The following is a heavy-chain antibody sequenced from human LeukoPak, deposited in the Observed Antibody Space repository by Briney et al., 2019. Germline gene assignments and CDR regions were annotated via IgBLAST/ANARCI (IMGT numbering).Heavy chain of an antibody. J-gene: IGHJ4*02. Sequence: GESLKISCKTSGYIFTSYWIGWVRQMPGKGLEWLGIIYPSDSDTRYSPSFQGQVTVSADKSISTAYLQWSSLKASDTAMYYCARRDSSGYYQDYWGQGTLVTVSS. V-gene: IGHV5-51*01. CDR3: ARRDSSGYYQDY. D-gene: IGHD3-22*01. CDR2: IYPSDSDT. CDR1: GYIFTSYW.